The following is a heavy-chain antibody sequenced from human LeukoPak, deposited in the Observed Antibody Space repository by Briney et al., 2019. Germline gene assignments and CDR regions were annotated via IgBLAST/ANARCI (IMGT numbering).Heavy chain of an antibody. Sequence: SETLSLTCAVYGGSFSGYYWSWIRQPPGKGLEWIGEINHSGSTNYNPSLKSRVTISVDTSKNRFSLKLSSVTAADTAVYYCARGKGYCSSTSCLSWFDPWGQGTLVTVSS. V-gene: IGHV4-34*01. CDR1: GGSFSGYY. D-gene: IGHD2-2*01. J-gene: IGHJ5*02. CDR3: ARGKGYCSSTSCLSWFDP. CDR2: INHSGST.